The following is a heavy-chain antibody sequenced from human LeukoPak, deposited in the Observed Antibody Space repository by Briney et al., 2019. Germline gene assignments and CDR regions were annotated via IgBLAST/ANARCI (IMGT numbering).Heavy chain of an antibody. V-gene: IGHV3-33*01. D-gene: IGHD6-19*01. CDR1: GFTFSSYG. J-gene: IGHJ4*02. Sequence: GGSLRLSCAASGFTFSSYGMHWVRQAPGKGLEWVAVIWYDGSNKYYADSVKGRFTIPRDNSKNTLYLQMNSLRAEDTAVYYCARQYSSGPMTYYFDYWGQGTLVTVSS. CDR3: ARQYSSGPMTYYFDY. CDR2: IWYDGSNK.